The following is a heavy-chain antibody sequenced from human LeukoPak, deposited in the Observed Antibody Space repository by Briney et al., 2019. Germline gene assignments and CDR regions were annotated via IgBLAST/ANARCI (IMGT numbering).Heavy chain of an antibody. J-gene: IGHJ4*02. D-gene: IGHD5-24*01. CDR2: VFSSGST. V-gene: IGHV4-59*01. CDR3: TRRRRDGYNFDL. Sequence: PSETLSLTCTVSGGSIGSYYWSWIRQPPGKGLEWIGYVFSSGSTTYNPSLKSRVTISVDTSKNQFSLELSSVTAADTAMYYCTRRRRDGYNFDLWGQGTLVTVSS. CDR1: GGSIGSYY.